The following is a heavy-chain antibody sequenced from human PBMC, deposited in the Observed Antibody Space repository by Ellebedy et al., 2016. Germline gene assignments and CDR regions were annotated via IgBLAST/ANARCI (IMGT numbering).Heavy chain of an antibody. D-gene: IGHD3-9*01. CDR1: GFMFSSYA. V-gene: IGHV3-23*01. J-gene: IGHJ4*02. Sequence: GESLKISCAASGFMFSSYAMTWVRQAPGKGLEWVSVISDSGGGTYYADSVKGRFTISRDNSKNTLYLQMNSLRAEDTTVYYCAKEAGTTSGDVLRYFDCWGQGTLVSVSS. CDR3: AKEAGTTSGDVLRYFDC. CDR2: ISDSGGGT.